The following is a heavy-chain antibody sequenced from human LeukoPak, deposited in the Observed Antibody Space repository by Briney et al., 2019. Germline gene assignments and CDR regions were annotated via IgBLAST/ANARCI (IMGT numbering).Heavy chain of an antibody. CDR3: AKAQSSRGGIQLWSASYYYMDV. CDR2: IRYDGSNK. J-gene: IGHJ6*03. CDR1: GFTFSSYG. V-gene: IGHV3-30*02. Sequence: GGSLRLSCAASGFTFSSYGMHWVRQAPGKGLEWVAFIRYDGSNKYYADSVKGRFTISRDNSKNTLYLQMNSLRAEDTAVYYCAKAQSSRGGIQLWSASYYYMDVWGKGTTVTVSS. D-gene: IGHD5-18*01.